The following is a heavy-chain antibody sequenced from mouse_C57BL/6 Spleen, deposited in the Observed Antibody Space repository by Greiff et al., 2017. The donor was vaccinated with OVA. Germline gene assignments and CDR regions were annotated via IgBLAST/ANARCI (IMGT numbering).Heavy chain of an antibody. V-gene: IGHV5-17*01. CDR2: ISSGSSTI. D-gene: IGHD2-4*01. CDR1: GFTFSDYG. CDR3: ARDYDYDSWFAY. J-gene: IGHJ3*01. Sequence: EVKVEESGGGLVKPGGSLKLSCAASGFTFSDYGMHWVRQAPEKGLEWVAYISSGSSTIYYADTVKGRFTISRDNAKNTLFLQMTSLRSEDTAMYYCARDYDYDSWFAYWGQGTLVTVSA.